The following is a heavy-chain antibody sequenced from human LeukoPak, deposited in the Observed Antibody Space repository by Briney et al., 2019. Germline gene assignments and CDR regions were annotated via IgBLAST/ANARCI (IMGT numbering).Heavy chain of an antibody. Sequence: GGSLRLSCEASGFTFSSYGIHWVRQAPGKGLEWVAVISYDGSNKYYADSVKGRFTISRDNSKNTLYLQMNSLRAEDTAVYYCAKGLRIAAAIDYWGQGTLVTVSS. CDR2: ISYDGSNK. D-gene: IGHD6-13*01. V-gene: IGHV3-30*18. CDR3: AKGLRIAAAIDY. J-gene: IGHJ4*02. CDR1: GFTFSSYG.